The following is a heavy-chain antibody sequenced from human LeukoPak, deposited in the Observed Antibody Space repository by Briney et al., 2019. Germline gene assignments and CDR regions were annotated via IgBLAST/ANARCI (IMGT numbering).Heavy chain of an antibody. J-gene: IGHJ5*01. Sequence: SVKVSCKASGYTFTSYDINWVRQAPGQGLEWMGGIIPIFGTANYAQKFQGRVTITTDESTSTAYMELSSLRSEDTAVCYCARESPRITIFGVAQGGFDPWGQGTLVTVSS. CDR3: ARESPRITIFGVAQGGFDP. CDR2: IIPIFGTA. V-gene: IGHV1-69*05. D-gene: IGHD3-3*01. CDR1: GYTFTSYD.